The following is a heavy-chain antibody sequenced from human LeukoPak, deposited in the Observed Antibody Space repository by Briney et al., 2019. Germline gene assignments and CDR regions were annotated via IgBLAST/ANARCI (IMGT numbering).Heavy chain of an antibody. CDR3: ARGPYSGYDLQAFDY. J-gene: IGHJ4*02. Sequence: GGSLRLSCAASGFTFSSYSMNWVRQAPGKGLEWVSYISSSSSTIYYADSVKGRFTISRDNAKNSLYLQMNSLRAEDTAVYYCARGPYSGYDLQAFDYWGQGTLVTVSS. CDR1: GFTFSSYS. V-gene: IGHV3-48*01. CDR2: ISSSSSTI. D-gene: IGHD5-12*01.